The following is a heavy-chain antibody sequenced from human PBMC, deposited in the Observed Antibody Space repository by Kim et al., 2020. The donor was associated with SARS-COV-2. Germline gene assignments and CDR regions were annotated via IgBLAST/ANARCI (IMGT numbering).Heavy chain of an antibody. CDR2: IYYSGST. D-gene: IGHD6-19*01. V-gene: IGHV4-39*01. J-gene: IGHJ4*02. CDR1: GGSISSSSYY. CDR3: ARLPRIAVAGRPFDY. Sequence: SETLSLTCTVSGGSISSSSYYWGWIRQPPGKGLEWIGSIYYSGSTYYNPSLKSRVTISVDTSKNQFSLKLSSVTAADTAVYYCARLPRIAVAGRPFDYWGQGTLVTVSS.